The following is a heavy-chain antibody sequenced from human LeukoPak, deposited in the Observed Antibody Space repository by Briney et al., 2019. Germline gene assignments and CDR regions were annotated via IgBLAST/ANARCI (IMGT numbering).Heavy chain of an antibody. V-gene: IGHV4-59*12. Sequence: SETLSLTCTVSGGSISSYYWSWIRQPPGKGLEWIGYIYYSGSTNYNPSLKSRVTISVDTSKNQFSLKLSSVTAADTAVYYCARARVGSGSYYFDYWGQGTLVTVSS. D-gene: IGHD1-26*01. CDR1: GGSISSYY. J-gene: IGHJ4*02. CDR3: ARARVGSGSYYFDY. CDR2: IYYSGST.